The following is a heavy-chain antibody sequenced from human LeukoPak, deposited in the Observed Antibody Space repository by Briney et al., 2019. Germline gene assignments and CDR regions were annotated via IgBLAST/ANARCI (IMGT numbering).Heavy chain of an antibody. D-gene: IGHD6-13*01. CDR3: APIAADGSTADC. CDR2: INPNSGGT. Sequence: GASVKVSCKASGYTFTGYYMHWVRQAPGQGLEWMGWINPNSGGTNYAQKFQGRVTMTRDTSISIAYMELSRLRSDDTAVYYCAPIAADGSTADCWGQGTLVTVSS. V-gene: IGHV1-2*02. CDR1: GYTFTGYY. J-gene: IGHJ4*02.